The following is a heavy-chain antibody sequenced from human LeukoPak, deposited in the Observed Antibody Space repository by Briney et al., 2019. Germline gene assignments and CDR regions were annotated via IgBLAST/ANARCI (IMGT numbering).Heavy chain of an antibody. CDR3: AKGDRYIYGYDHFDY. D-gene: IGHD5-18*01. Sequence: GGSLRLSCAASGFTFSTYAMSWVRQAPGKGLEWVSAISGGGVSTSYADSVKGQFTISRDNSKNTLYLQMNSLRAEDTAVYFCAKGDRYIYGYDHFDYWGQGTLVTVSS. V-gene: IGHV3-23*01. J-gene: IGHJ4*02. CDR2: ISGGGVST. CDR1: GFTFSTYA.